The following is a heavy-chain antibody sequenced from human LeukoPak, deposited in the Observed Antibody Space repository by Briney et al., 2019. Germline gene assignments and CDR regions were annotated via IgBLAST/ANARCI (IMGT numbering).Heavy chain of an antibody. V-gene: IGHV1-18*01. CDR1: GYTFTSYG. CDR2: TSGDKGPT. Sequence: EASVKVSCKASGYTFTSYGISWVRQAPGQGLEWVGWTSGDKGPTYYAPKLQDRVTLTTDSSTSTAYMELRNLRPDDTAVYYCARGGYSDYWGQGTLVTVSS. D-gene: IGHD2-15*01. CDR3: ARGGYSDY. J-gene: IGHJ4*02.